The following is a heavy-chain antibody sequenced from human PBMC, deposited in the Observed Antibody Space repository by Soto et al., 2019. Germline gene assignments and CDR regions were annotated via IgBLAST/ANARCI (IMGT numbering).Heavy chain of an antibody. J-gene: IGHJ4*02. Sequence: EVQLVESGGGLVQPGGALRLSCAASGFTFSNSWMSWVRQAPGKGLEWVADIKPVESEKYYVYSVKGRFTVSTDNAKNSLYLQMYRLRVEDTALYYCGSDPAWGSLDYWGLGTMVTVSS. CDR2: IKPVESEK. V-gene: IGHV3-7*01. D-gene: IGHD7-27*01. CDR1: GFTFSNSW. CDR3: GSDPAWGSLDY.